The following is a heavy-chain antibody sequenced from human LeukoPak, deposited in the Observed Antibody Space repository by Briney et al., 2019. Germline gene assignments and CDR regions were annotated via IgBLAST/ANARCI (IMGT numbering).Heavy chain of an antibody. CDR3: ARVTYDNWFDP. Sequence: PSETLSLTCAVSGGSIRRSHWWSWVRQPPGKGLEWLAEIYNSGSTNYNPSLKSRLTISEDKSKNQSSLKLSSVTAADTAVYYCARVTYDNWFDPWGQGTLVTVPS. CDR2: IYNSGST. J-gene: IGHJ5*02. CDR1: GGSIRRSHW. V-gene: IGHV4-4*02.